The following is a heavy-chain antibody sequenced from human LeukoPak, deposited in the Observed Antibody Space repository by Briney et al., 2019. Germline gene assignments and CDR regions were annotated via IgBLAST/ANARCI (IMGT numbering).Heavy chain of an antibody. CDR1: GYTFTSYD. CDR3: ARDYGGNSGWFDP. Sequence: GASVKVSCKAPGYTFTSYDLNWVRQATGQGLEWMGWMNPNSGNTGYAQKFQGRVTMTRDTSISTAYMELSSLRSEDTAVYYCARDYGGNSGWFDPWGQGTLVTVSS. D-gene: IGHD4-23*01. CDR2: MNPNSGNT. J-gene: IGHJ5*02. V-gene: IGHV1-8*01.